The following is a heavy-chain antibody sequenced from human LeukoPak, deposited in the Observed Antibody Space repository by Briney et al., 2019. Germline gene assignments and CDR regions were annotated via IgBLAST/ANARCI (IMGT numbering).Heavy chain of an antibody. CDR1: GFTFSSYA. D-gene: IGHD2-2*01. CDR3: AKDAPAQLPTAVFDY. CDR2: ICGRGGRT. V-gene: IGHV3-23*01. Sequence: GGSLRLSCAAPGFTFSSYAMSWVRQAPGEGLEWVSDICGRGGRTYYADSVRGPFTIYRDNSKYTLYLQMNSQRAEDTDVYYCAKDAPAQLPTAVFDYWGQGTLVTVSS. J-gene: IGHJ4*02.